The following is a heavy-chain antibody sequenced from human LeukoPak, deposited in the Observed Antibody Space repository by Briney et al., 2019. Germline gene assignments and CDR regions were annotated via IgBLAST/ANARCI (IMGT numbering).Heavy chain of an antibody. Sequence: ASVKVSCKASGYSFTRYYLHWVRQAPGQGLEWMGIIDPSGGSTSYAQKFQGRVTMTRDTATSTVYMELSSLRSEDTAAYYCARVDYSNWFDPWGQGTLVTVSS. V-gene: IGHV1-46*01. CDR1: GYSFTRYY. CDR2: IDPSGGST. J-gene: IGHJ5*02. D-gene: IGHD5-12*01. CDR3: ARVDYSNWFDP.